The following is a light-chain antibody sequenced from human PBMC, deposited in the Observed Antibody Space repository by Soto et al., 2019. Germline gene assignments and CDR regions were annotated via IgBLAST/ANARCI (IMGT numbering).Light chain of an antibody. V-gene: IGKV3-20*01. Sequence: EMVLTQSPGTLSLSPGERATLSCRASQSVSSNYLAWYQQKPGQAPRLLIYGASSRATGRPDRFSGIGSGTDFALTISRLEPEEFAVYYCQQYDSSPRTFGGGTQVQIK. CDR3: QQYDSSPRT. CDR2: GAS. CDR1: QSVSSNY. J-gene: IGKJ4*01.